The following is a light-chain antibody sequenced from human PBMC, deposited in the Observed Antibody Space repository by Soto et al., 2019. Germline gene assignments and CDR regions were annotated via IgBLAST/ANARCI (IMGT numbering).Light chain of an antibody. CDR2: DTS. V-gene: IGKV3-20*01. CDR3: QQCGSLPGT. CDR1: QTVNGNS. J-gene: IGKJ1*01. Sequence: ETVLTQSPGTLSLSPGERATLSCRASQTVNGNSLGWYQQKPGQAPRLLIYDTSSRATGIPDRFSGSGSGTDFTLTISRLEPEDFAVYYCQQCGSLPGTFGQGTWV.